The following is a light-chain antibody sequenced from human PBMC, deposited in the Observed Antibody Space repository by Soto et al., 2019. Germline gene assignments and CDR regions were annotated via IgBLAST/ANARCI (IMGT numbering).Light chain of an antibody. CDR3: QQYGSSRT. CDR1: QSVSSNY. Sequence: EIVLTQSPGTLSLSPGERATLSCRTSQSVSSNYLAWYQQKPGQAPRLLIYGASSRATGIPDRFSGSGSGTDFTLTINILETEDFAVYYFQQYGSSRTFGQGTKVEIK. CDR2: GAS. J-gene: IGKJ1*01. V-gene: IGKV3-20*01.